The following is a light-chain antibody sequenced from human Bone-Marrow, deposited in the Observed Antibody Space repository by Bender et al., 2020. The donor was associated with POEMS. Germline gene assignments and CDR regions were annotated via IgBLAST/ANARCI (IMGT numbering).Light chain of an antibody. CDR1: KLGDKY. J-gene: IGLJ2*01. V-gene: IGLV3-1*01. CDR3: QVWDSSTDHAV. CDR2: DDS. Sequence: GQTASITCSGDKLGDKYACWYQQKPGQAPVLVVSDDSARPSGIPERFSGSNSGNTATLTISRVEVRDEADYFCQVWDSSTDHAVFGGGTKLTVL.